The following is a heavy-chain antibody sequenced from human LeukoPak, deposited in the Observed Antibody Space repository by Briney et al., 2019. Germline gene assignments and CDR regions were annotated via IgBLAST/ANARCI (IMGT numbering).Heavy chain of an antibody. Sequence: SETLSLTCAVYCGSFSGYYWSWIRQPPGKWLEWIGEINHSVSTNYNPSLKSRVTISVDTSKNQFSLKLSAVTAADTAVYYCATSLRYYYYYMDVWGKGTTVTVSS. J-gene: IGHJ6*03. CDR1: CGSFSGYY. V-gene: IGHV4-34*01. CDR3: ATSLRYYYYYMDV. CDR2: INHSVST.